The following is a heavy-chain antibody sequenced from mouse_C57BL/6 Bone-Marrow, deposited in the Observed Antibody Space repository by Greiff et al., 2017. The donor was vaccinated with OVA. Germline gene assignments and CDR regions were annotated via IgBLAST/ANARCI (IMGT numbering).Heavy chain of an antibody. J-gene: IGHJ4*01. V-gene: IGHV1-64*01. CDR3: ARMRKKGSSYYCAMDY. CDR2: IHPNSGST. CDR1: GYTFTSYW. Sequence: QVQLQQPGAELVKPGASVKLSCKASGYTFTSYWMHWVKQRPGQGLEWIGMIHPNSGSTNYNEKFKSKATLTVDKSSSTAYMQLSSLTSEDSAVYYCARMRKKGSSYYCAMDYWGQGTSVTVSS. D-gene: IGHD1-1*01.